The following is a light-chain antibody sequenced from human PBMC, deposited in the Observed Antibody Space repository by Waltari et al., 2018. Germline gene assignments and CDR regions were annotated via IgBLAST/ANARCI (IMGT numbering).Light chain of an antibody. Sequence: NFMLTQPHSVSESPGKTLTISRTSRRGSISSHQLSCYQQRPGSAPTTVIYDNNPRPSGVPYRFSGSIDSSSNSASLAISGLKTEDEADYYCQSYHTSTYVFGTGTTVTVL. CDR3: QSYHTSTYV. V-gene: IGLV6-57*02. CDR2: DNN. CDR1: RGSISSHQ. J-gene: IGLJ1*01.